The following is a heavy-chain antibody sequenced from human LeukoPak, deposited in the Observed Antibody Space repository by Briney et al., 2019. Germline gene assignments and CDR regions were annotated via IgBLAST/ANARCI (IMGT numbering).Heavy chain of an antibody. CDR1: GGSISSGGYY. CDR2: IYYSGST. CDR3: ARLRRDAFDI. D-gene: IGHD4-17*01. V-gene: IGHV4-31*03. J-gene: IGHJ3*02. Sequence: PSETLSLTCTVSGGSISSGGYYWSWIRQHPGKGLEWIGCIYYSGSTYYNPSLKSRVTISVDTSKNQFSLKLSSVTAADTAVYYCARLRRDAFDIWGQGTMVTVSS.